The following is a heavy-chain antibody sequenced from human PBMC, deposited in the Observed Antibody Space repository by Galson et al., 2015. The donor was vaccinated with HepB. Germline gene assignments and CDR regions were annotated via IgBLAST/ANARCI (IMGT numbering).Heavy chain of an antibody. J-gene: IGHJ6*02. Sequence: SLRLSCAASGFTFSSYAVNWVRQAPGKGLEWVSAISGSGGDTYYADSVKGRFTISRDNSKNTLYLQLNSLRAEDTALYYCAKVGANYYYGMDVWGQGTRSPSP. V-gene: IGHV3-23*01. CDR3: AKVGANYYYGMDV. CDR2: ISGSGGDT. D-gene: IGHD1-26*01. CDR1: GFTFSSYA.